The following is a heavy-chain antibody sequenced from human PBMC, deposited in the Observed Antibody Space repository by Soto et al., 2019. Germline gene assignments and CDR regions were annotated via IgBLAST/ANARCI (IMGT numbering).Heavy chain of an antibody. CDR2: MNPNSGNT. D-gene: IGHD2-2*01. J-gene: IGHJ5*02. Sequence: ASVKVSCKASGYTFTSYDINWVRQATGQGLEWMGWMNPNSGNTGHAQKFQGRVTMTRNTSISTAYMELSSLRSEDTAVYYCARGAYCSSTSCYGDNWFDPWGQGTLVTVSS. CDR1: GYTFTSYD. V-gene: IGHV1-8*01. CDR3: ARGAYCSSTSCYGDNWFDP.